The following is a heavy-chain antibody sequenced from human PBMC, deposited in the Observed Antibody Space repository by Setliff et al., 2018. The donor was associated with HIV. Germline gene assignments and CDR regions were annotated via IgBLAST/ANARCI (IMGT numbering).Heavy chain of an antibody. D-gene: IGHD3-10*01. J-gene: IGHJ5*02. CDR3: ARGGASSHWLGP. V-gene: IGHV4-59*02. Sequence: PSETLSLTCTVSGASVTTHSWSWIRQSPEKGLEWIAFILDTGSPHYSPSFKSRVTISVDTSMNQFSLKLTSVTAADTAIYYCARGGASSHWLGPWGKGILVTVSS. CDR2: ILDTGSP. CDR1: GASVTTHS.